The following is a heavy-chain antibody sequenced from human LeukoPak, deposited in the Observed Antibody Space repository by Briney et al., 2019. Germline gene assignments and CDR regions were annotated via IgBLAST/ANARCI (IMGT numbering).Heavy chain of an antibody. Sequence: PSETLSLTCTVSGGSISSYYWSWLRPPPGKGLEWIGYIYYSGSTNYNPSLKSRVTISVDTSKNQFSLKLSSVTAADTAVYYCARYARAGYYYDSSGYYLDYWGQGTLVTVSS. CDR1: GGSISSYY. CDR3: ARYARAGYYYDSSGYYLDY. J-gene: IGHJ4*02. V-gene: IGHV4-59*01. D-gene: IGHD3-22*01. CDR2: IYYSGST.